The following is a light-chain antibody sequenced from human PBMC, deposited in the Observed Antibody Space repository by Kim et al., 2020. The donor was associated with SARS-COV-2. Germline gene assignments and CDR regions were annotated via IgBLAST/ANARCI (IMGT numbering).Light chain of an antibody. Sequence: QGNTASCTCIRDKFGDEKFSWKQQKPGQSPLVIIYQYNQRPSGIPERFSGSNSGNTATLTISGTQTMDEADYYCQAWDSSTHNYVFGAGTKVTVL. V-gene: IGLV3-1*01. CDR2: QYN. J-gene: IGLJ1*01. CDR3: QAWDSSTHNYV. CDR1: KFGDEK.